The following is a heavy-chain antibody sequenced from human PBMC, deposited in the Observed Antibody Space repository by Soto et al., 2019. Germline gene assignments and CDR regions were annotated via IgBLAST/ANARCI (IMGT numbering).Heavy chain of an antibody. CDR1: GLNFSNYW. Sequence: EVQLVESGGGLVQPRGSLRLSCAASGLNFSNYWMHWVRQVPGKGLVWVSRLNSDGSRTRYADSVKGRFTISRDNTKNTLFLQMKSLRAEDTAIYYCASSNWGSRVNYWGQGTLVTVSS. CDR2: LNSDGSRT. J-gene: IGHJ4*02. D-gene: IGHD7-27*01. CDR3: ASSNWGSRVNY. V-gene: IGHV3-74*01.